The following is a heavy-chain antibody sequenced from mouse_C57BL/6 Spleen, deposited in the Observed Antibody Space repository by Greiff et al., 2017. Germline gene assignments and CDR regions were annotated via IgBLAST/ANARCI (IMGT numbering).Heavy chain of an antibody. V-gene: IGHV1-52*01. Sequence: QVQLKQPGAELVRPGSSVKLSCKASGYTFTSYWMHWVKQRPIQGLEWIGNIDPSDSETHYNQKFKDKATLTVDKSSSTAYMQLSSLTSEDSAVYYCARGDYSNPYWYFDVWGTGTTVTVSS. CDR3: ARGDYSNPYWYFDV. D-gene: IGHD2-5*01. CDR1: GYTFTSYW. J-gene: IGHJ1*03. CDR2: IDPSDSET.